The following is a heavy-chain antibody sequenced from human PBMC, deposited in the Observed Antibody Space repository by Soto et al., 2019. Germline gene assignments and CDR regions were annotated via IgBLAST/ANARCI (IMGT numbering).Heavy chain of an antibody. J-gene: IGHJ4*02. V-gene: IGHV3-30*18. D-gene: IGHD3-10*01. CDR3: AKVGNGSGQGLDY. Sequence: PGGSLRLSCAASGFTFSTYGMHWVRQAPGKGLEWLAAISYDGSDKYYADSVKGRFTISRDNSKKTLYLQMNSLRPEDTAVYYCAKVGNGSGQGLDYWGQGTLVTVSS. CDR1: GFTFSTYG. CDR2: ISYDGSDK.